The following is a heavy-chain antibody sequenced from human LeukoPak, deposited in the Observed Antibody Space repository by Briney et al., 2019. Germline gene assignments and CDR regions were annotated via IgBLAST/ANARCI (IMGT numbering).Heavy chain of an antibody. CDR2: ISWNSGNI. J-gene: IGHJ4*02. V-gene: IGHV3-9*01. CDR3: ALNRGSGWYFHY. Sequence: GRSLRLSCAASGFTFDDYAMHWVRQAPGKGLEWVSGISWNSGNIDYADSLKGRFTISRDNAKNSLYLQMNSLRAEDTAVYYCALNRGSGWYFHYWGQGTLVTVSS. CDR1: GFTFDDYA. D-gene: IGHD6-19*01.